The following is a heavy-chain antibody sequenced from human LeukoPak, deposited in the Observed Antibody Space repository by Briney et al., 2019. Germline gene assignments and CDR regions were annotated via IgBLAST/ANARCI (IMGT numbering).Heavy chain of an antibody. CDR3: TRGPDLDTVLGRGLMFTVLFDF. J-gene: IGHJ4*02. Sequence: GGSLRLSCTASGFTFGDYAMSWVRQAPGKGLEWVGLIRSKAFGGTTEYAASVKGRFTISRDESKSIAYLQMNSLKTEDTAVYYCTRGPDLDTVLGRGLMFTVLFDFWGRGTLVTVSS. CDR2: IRSKAFGGTT. CDR1: GFTFGDYA. V-gene: IGHV3-49*04. D-gene: IGHD5-18*01.